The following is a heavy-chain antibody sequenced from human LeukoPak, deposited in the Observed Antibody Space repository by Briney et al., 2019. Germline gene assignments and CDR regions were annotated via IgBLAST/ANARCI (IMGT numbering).Heavy chain of an antibody. CDR3: ARDRDWGCSYCSY. CDR2: IWFDRSNK. V-gene: IGHV3-33*01. Sequence: GRSLRLSCAASGFTFSSYGMHWVRQAPGKGLEWVAVIWFDRSNKYYADSVKGRFTISRDNSKNTLYLQMNSLRAEDTAVYYCARDRDWGCSYCSYWGQGTLVTVSS. CDR1: GFTFSSYG. D-gene: IGHD7-27*01. J-gene: IGHJ4*02.